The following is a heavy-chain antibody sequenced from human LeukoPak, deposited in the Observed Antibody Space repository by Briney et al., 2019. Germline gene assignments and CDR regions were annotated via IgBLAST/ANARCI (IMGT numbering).Heavy chain of an antibody. D-gene: IGHD3-10*01. CDR2: ITPGNGNT. CDR1: GYTFTSYA. Sequence: ASVKVSCKASGYTFTSYAMHWVRQAPGQSLEWMGWITPGNGNTKYSQKFQGRVTITRDTSASTVYMELSSLRSEDTAVFYCARGWLVRNDDAFDIWGQGTLVTASS. J-gene: IGHJ3*02. V-gene: IGHV1-3*01. CDR3: ARGWLVRNDDAFDI.